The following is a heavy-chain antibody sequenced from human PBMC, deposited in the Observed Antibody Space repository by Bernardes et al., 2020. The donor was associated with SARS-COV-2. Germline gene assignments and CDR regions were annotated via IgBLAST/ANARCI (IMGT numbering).Heavy chain of an antibody. CDR1: GGSISSHY. D-gene: IGHD4-17*01. CDR3: VRHSSMTTVALDP. V-gene: IGHV4-59*08. Sequence: SETLSLTCTVSGGSISSHYWSWIRQPPGKGLEWIGYIYYSGSTNYNPSLKSRVTISVDTSKNQFSLKLSSVTAADTAVYHCVRHSSMTTVALDPWGQGTLATVSS. J-gene: IGHJ5*02. CDR2: IYYSGST.